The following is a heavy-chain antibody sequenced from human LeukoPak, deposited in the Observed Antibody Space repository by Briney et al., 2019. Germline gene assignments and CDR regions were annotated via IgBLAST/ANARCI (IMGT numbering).Heavy chain of an antibody. V-gene: IGHV3-11*04. J-gene: IGHJ4*02. CDR1: GFTFTNAW. D-gene: IGHD6-13*01. Sequence: GGSLRLSCGASGFTFTNAWMGWVRQAPGKGLEWISYISRTGNSIYYADSVKGRFTISRDSAKNSLYLQMNSLRAEDTAVYYCARGPYSSNWYVDYWGQGTLVTVAS. CDR2: ISRTGNSI. CDR3: ARGPYSSNWYVDY.